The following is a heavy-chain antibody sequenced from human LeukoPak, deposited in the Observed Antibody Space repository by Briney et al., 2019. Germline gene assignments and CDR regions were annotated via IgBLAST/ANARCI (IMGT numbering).Heavy chain of an antibody. CDR3: ASRVFDFWSGSLADY. J-gene: IGHJ4*02. CDR2: IYYSGST. D-gene: IGHD3-3*01. Sequence: PSETLSLTCTVSGGSISSGGYCWSWIRQHPGKGLEWIGYIYYSGSTYYNPSLKSRVTISVDTSKNQFSLKLSSVTAADTAVYYCASRVFDFWSGSLADYWGQGTLVAVSS. CDR1: GGSISSGGYC. V-gene: IGHV4-31*03.